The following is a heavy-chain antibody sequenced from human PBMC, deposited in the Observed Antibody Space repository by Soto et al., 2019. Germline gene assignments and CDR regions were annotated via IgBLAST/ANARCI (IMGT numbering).Heavy chain of an antibody. J-gene: IGHJ4*02. D-gene: IGHD3-10*01. CDR1: GFTFSSYG. CDR3: TSEVASGY. Sequence: GGSVRLSCAASGFTFSSYGMHWVRQAPGKGLEWVAVISKDGNVKYYAESVKGRFTISRDNSKNTLYLQMNSLGAEDTAAYYCTSEVASGYWGQGTLVTVSS. V-gene: IGHV3-30*03. CDR2: ISKDGNVK.